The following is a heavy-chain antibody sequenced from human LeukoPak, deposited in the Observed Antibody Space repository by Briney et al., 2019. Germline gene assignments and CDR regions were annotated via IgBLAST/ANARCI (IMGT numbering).Heavy chain of an antibody. V-gene: IGHV5-51*01. J-gene: IGHJ5*02. CDR1: GYSFTGYW. CDR3: ARHGGWFGPSPWFDP. Sequence: GESLKISCKGSGYSFTGYWIGWVRQMPGKGLEWMGIIYPGDSDTRYSPSFQGQVTISADKSISTAYLQWSSLKASDTAMYYCARHGGWFGPSPWFDPWGQGTLVTVSS. D-gene: IGHD3-10*01. CDR2: IYPGDSDT.